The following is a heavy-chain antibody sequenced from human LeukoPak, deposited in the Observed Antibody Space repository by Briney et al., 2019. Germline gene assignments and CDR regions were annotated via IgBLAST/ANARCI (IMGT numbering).Heavy chain of an antibody. Sequence: GGTLRLSCAASGFTFSSYSMKWVRHTPRKGLEWVSSISSSSSYIYYADSVKGRFTISRDNAKNSLYLQMNSLRAEDTAVYYCAREPRYYYGMDVWGKGTTVTVSS. CDR2: ISSSSSYI. V-gene: IGHV3-21*01. J-gene: IGHJ6*04. CDR1: GFTFSSYS. CDR3: AREPRYYYGMDV.